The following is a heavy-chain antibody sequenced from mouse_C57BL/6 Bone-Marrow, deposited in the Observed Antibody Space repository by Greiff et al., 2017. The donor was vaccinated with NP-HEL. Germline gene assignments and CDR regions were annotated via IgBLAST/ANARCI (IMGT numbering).Heavy chain of an antibody. V-gene: IGHV1-82*01. CDR2: IYPGDGDT. Sequence: QVQLQQSGPELVKPGASVKISCKASGYAFSSSWMNWVKQRPGKGLEWIGRIYPGDGDTNYNGKFKGKATLTADKSSSTAYMQLSSLTSEDSAVYFCARWRLTGTPLFDYWGQGTTLTVSS. J-gene: IGHJ2*01. CDR3: ARWRLTGTPLFDY. CDR1: GYAFSSSW. D-gene: IGHD4-1*01.